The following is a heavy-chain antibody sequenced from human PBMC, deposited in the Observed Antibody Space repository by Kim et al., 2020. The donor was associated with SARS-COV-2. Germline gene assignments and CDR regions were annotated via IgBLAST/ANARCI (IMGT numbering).Heavy chain of an antibody. CDR1: GFTFDDYA. V-gene: IGHV3-9*01. Sequence: GGSLRLSCAASGFTFDDYAMHWVRQAPGKGLEWVSGISWNSGSIGYADSVKGRFTISRDNAKNSLYLQMNSLRAEDTALYYCAKDWGAGYSSSWGAFDIWGQGTMVTVSS. D-gene: IGHD6-13*01. CDR2: ISWNSGSI. CDR3: AKDWGAGYSSSWGAFDI. J-gene: IGHJ3*02.